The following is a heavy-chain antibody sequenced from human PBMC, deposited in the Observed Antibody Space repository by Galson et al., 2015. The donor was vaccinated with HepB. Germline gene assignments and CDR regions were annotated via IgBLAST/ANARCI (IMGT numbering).Heavy chain of an antibody. Sequence: SLRLSCAAFGFTFANYAMHWVRQAPGKGLEWVSGISWNSGSIGYADSVKGRFTISRDNAKNSLYLQMNSLRAEDTALYYCAGDTSGYLYYFDYWGQGTLVTVSS. J-gene: IGHJ4*01. CDR3: AGDTSGYLYYFDY. CDR1: GFTFANYA. CDR2: ISWNSGSI. V-gene: IGHV3-9*01. D-gene: IGHD3-22*01.